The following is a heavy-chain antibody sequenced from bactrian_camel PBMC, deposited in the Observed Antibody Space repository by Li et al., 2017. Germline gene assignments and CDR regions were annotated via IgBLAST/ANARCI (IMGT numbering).Heavy chain of an antibody. J-gene: IGHJ4*01. CDR1: GDIFNSKC. V-gene: IGHV3S53*01. Sequence: QAGGSLRLSCATSGDIFNSKCLGWFRQAPGKEREGVAAIDTRGATTYTYSVQGRFTISKDNVKNTLYLQMNSLTPEDTAMYYCAADFVNLQLARHYSYWGQGTQVTVS. CDR2: IDTRGAT. CDR3: AADFVNLQLARHYSY. D-gene: IGHD7*01.